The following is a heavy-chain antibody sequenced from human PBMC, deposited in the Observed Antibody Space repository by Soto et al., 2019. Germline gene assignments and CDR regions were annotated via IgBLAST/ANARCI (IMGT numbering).Heavy chain of an antibody. CDR3: ARGEYSYGLDYYYGMDV. Sequence: QVQLVQSGAEVKKPGSSVKVSCKASGGIFSRNTISWVRQAPGQGLEWMGGIIPIFGTANYAQKFQGRVTITADESTSTAYMELSRLRSEDTAVYYCARGEYSYGLDYYYGMDVWGQGTTVTVSS. V-gene: IGHV1-69*01. CDR2: IIPIFGTA. D-gene: IGHD5-18*01. CDR1: GGIFSRNT. J-gene: IGHJ6*02.